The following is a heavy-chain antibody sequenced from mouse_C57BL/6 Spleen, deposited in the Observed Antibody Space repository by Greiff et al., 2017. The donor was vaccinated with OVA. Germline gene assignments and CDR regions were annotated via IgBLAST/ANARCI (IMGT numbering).Heavy chain of an antibody. CDR3: ARRGGYYGDAMDY. CDR1: GFTFSDYY. D-gene: IGHD1-1*01. Sequence: VESGGGLVQPGGSLKLSCAASGFTFSDYYMYWVRQTPEKRLEWVAYISNGGGSTYYPDTVKGRFTISRDNAKNTLYLQMSRLKSEDTAMYYCARRGGYYGDAMDYWGQGTSVTVSS. V-gene: IGHV5-12*01. J-gene: IGHJ4*01. CDR2: ISNGGGST.